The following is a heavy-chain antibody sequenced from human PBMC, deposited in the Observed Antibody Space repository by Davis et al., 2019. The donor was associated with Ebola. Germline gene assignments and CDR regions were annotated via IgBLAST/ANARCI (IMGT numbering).Heavy chain of an antibody. CDR1: GYTFTNYG. J-gene: IGHJ4*02. V-gene: IGHV1-18*04. CDR3: ARAQFPTTSDH. CDR2: INPHNGNT. D-gene: IGHD1-1*01. Sequence: ASVKVSCKASGYTFTNYGITWVRQAPGQGLEWVGWINPHNGNTNYAQNVQGRVTMTTDTSTSTANMEVGSLRSDDTAVYYCARAQFPTTSDHWGQGTLVTVSS.